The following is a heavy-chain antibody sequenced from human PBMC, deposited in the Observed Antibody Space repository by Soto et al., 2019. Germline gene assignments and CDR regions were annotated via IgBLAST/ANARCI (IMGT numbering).Heavy chain of an antibody. CDR2: IIPIFGTP. J-gene: IGHJ4*02. CDR3: ATNEGRDGYSFDY. D-gene: IGHD5-12*01. CDR1: GVTFSRQD. V-gene: IGHV1-69*13. Sequence: GASVKVSCKAPGVTFSRQDMRWVRQAPGQGLEWMGGIIPIFGTPQYAEKFQDRVTITADESTSTATMELSSLTSEDTAVYYCATNEGRDGYSFDYWGQGTLVTVSS.